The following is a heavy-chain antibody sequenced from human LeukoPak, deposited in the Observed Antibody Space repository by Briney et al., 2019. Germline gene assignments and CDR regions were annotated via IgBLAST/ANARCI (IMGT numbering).Heavy chain of an antibody. CDR2: IKPDGSEK. Sequence: GGSLRLSCVPSGFTFSSYWMTWVRQAPGKGLEWVAHIKPDGSEKSYVDSVKGRFTISRDNAKNSLYLQLNGLRVEDTAVYYCARDQVFGEVRGVFDFWGQGTLVTVSS. V-gene: IGHV3-7*01. J-gene: IGHJ4*02. D-gene: IGHD3-10*01. CDR3: ARDQVFGEVRGVFDF. CDR1: GFTFSSYW.